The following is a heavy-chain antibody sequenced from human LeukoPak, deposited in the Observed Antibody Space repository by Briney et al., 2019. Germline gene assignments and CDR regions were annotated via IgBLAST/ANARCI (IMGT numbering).Heavy chain of an antibody. J-gene: IGHJ2*01. Sequence: PSETLSLTCSVYGGSLSGYYWSWIRQPPGKGLDWMGEINHSGSTNYNPSLKSRVTISVDTPKNQLSLKLSSVTPAVTAVYYCARPARQWQLGRDWRYFDLWGRGTLVTVSS. CDR2: INHSGST. V-gene: IGHV4-34*01. CDR3: ARPARQWQLGRDWRYFDL. D-gene: IGHD6-6*01. CDR1: GGSLSGYY.